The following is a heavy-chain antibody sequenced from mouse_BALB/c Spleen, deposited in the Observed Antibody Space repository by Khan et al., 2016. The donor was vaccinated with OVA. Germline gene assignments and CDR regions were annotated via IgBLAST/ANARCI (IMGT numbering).Heavy chain of an antibody. CDR2: IWGDGST. CDR3: ARAYYGNYREAMDY. Sequence: QVQLKESGPGLVAPSQSLSITCTVSGFSLTGYGVNWVRQPPGKGLEWLGMIWGDGSTDYNSALKSRLNLSKDNSKSHVFLKMNSLQTDDTARYYCARAYYGNYREAMDYWGHGTSVTVSS. V-gene: IGHV2-6-7*01. J-gene: IGHJ4*01. CDR1: GFSLTGYG. D-gene: IGHD2-10*01.